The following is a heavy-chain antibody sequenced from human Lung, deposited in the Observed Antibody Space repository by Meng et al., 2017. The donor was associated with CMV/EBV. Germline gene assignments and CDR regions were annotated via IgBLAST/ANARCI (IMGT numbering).Heavy chain of an antibody. J-gene: IGHJ5*02. CDR2: INHSGST. CDR1: GSFSGYY. CDR3: ARVGGYCSSTSCGNWFDP. Sequence: GSFSGYYWSWLRQTPEKGLEWIGEINHSGSTDYNPYLKSRVTITIDTSKNQFYLELSTVTAADTAVYYCARVGGYCSSTSCGNWFDPWGQGTLVTVSS. D-gene: IGHD2-2*01. V-gene: IGHV4-34*01.